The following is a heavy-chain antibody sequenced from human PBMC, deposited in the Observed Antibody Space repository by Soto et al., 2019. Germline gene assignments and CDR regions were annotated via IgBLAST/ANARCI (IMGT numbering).Heavy chain of an antibody. D-gene: IGHD2-21*02. CDR1: GFSLSTSGVG. Sequence: QITLKESGPTLVKPTQTLTLTCTFSGFSLSTSGVGVGWIRQPPGKALEWLALIYWNDDKRYSLSLKSRLTITKDTSKNQVVLTMTNMDPVDTATYYCAHAAPSYCGGDCYSDGFDPWGQGTLVTVSS. V-gene: IGHV2-5*01. CDR3: AHAAPSYCGGDCYSDGFDP. CDR2: IYWNDDK. J-gene: IGHJ5*02.